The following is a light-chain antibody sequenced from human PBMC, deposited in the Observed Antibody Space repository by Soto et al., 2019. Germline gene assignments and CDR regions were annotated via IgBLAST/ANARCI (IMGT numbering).Light chain of an antibody. V-gene: IGLV4-60*02. J-gene: IGLJ3*02. CDR1: SGHSSYI. CDR3: ETWDGNTHV. CDR2: LEGSGSY. Sequence: QPVLTQSSSASASLGSSVKLTCTLSSGHSSYIIAWHQQQPGKAPRYLMKLEGSGSYNKGSGVPDRFSGSSSGADRYLTISNLQFEDEADYYCETWDGNTHVFGGGTKLTVL.